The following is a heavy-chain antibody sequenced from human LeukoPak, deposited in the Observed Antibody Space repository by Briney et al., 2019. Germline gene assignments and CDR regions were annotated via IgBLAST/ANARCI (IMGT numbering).Heavy chain of an antibody. CDR3: ARENVVVPAAIIYYYYYMDV. D-gene: IGHD2-2*02. CDR1: GGSISSYY. Sequence: SETLSLTCTVSGGSISSYYWSWIRQPAGKGLEWIGRIYTCGSTNYNPSLKSRVTMSVDTSKNQSSLKLSSVTAADTAVYYCARENVVVPAAIIYYYYYMDVWGKGTTVTVSS. J-gene: IGHJ6*03. V-gene: IGHV4-4*07. CDR2: IYTCGST.